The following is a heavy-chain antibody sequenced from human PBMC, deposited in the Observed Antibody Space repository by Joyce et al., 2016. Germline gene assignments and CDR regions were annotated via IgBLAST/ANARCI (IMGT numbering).Heavy chain of an antibody. CDR3: ARSTGGSYLFGMDV. J-gene: IGHJ6*02. V-gene: IGHV4-61*02. Sequence: QVQLQESGPGLVKPSQTLTLTCTVFGASATSGSFYWSWIRQPAGKGLEWVGRIYTTGSTNYRSSLKSRVTMALDTSKNQVSLKLNSVTAADTAVYYCARSTGGSYLFGMDVWGQGTTVTVSS. CDR2: IYTTGST. CDR1: GASATSGSFY. D-gene: IGHD1-26*01.